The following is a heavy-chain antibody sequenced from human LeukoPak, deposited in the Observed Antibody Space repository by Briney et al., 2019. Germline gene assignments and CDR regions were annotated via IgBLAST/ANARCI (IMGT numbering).Heavy chain of an antibody. V-gene: IGHV3-7*01. J-gene: IGHJ2*01. CDR2: IKQDGSER. Sequence: PGGSLRLSCAASGFSVSSYWMTWVRQAPGKGLEWVANIKQDGSERYYVDSVKGRFTISKDNAKNSIYLQMNSLRAEDAAVYYCARGPYSSRYHGHWYFDYWGRGTLVTVSA. CDR3: ARGPYSSRYHGHWYFDY. CDR1: GFSVSSYW. D-gene: IGHD6-13*01.